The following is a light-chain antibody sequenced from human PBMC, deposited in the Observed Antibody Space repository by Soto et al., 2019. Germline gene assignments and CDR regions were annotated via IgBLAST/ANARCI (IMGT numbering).Light chain of an antibody. CDR1: QRISSY. V-gene: IGKV1-39*01. CDR3: QQSHSTPLT. CDR2: TAS. Sequence: IQMTQSPSSLSASVGDRVTITCRASQRISSYLNWYQQKAGTAPKLLIYTASSLQSGVPSRFSGSGSGTDFTLTISSLEPEDFATYYCQQSHSTPLTFGGGTKVEIK. J-gene: IGKJ4*01.